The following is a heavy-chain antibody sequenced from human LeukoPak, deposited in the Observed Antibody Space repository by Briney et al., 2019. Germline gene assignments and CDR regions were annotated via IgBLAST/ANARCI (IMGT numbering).Heavy chain of an antibody. Sequence: PGRSLRLSCAASGFTFDDYAMHWVRQAPGKGLEWVSGISWNSGSIGYADSVKGRFIISRDNAKNSLYLQMNSLRAEDTALYYCTGTGYYDHGMDVWGQGTTVTVSS. J-gene: IGHJ6*02. V-gene: IGHV3-9*01. CDR2: ISWNSGSI. CDR1: GFTFDDYA. D-gene: IGHD3-16*01. CDR3: TGTGYYDHGMDV.